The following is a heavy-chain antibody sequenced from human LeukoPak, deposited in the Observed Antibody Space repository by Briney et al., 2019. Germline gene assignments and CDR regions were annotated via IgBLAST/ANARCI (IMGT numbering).Heavy chain of an antibody. D-gene: IGHD3-22*01. V-gene: IGHV3-21*01. J-gene: IGHJ5*02. CDR1: GFTFSSYS. CDR2: ISSSSSYI. Sequence: GGSLRLSCAASGFTFSSYSMNWVRQAPGKGLEWVSSISSSSSYIYYADSVKGRFTISRDNAKNSLYLQMNSLRAEDTAVYYCARAVVGYYDNWFDPWGQGTLVTVSS. CDR3: ARAVVGYYDNWFDP.